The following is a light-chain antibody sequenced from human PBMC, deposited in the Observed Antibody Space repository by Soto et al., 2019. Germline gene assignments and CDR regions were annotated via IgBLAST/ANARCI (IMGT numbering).Light chain of an antibody. CDR2: GAS. V-gene: IGKV3-15*01. CDR3: QQYFEWPPMT. J-gene: IGKJ1*01. CDR1: ETVATN. Sequence: EIVMTQSPATLSASPGERATLSCWASETVATNLAWYQQKPGQAPRLLISGASTRAAGISDRFRGSGSGTEFTLTISSLRSEDSGIYYCQQYFEWPPMTFGQGSKVAIK.